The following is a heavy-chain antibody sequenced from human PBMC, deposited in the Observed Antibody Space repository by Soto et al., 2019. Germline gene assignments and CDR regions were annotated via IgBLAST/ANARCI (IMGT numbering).Heavy chain of an antibody. CDR3: ARDGVSYCGGDCYSGNYYYYGMDV. D-gene: IGHD2-21*02. CDR2: ISAYNGNT. CDR1: GYTFTSYG. Sequence: QVQLVQSGAEVKKPGASVKVSCKASGYTFTSYGISWVRQAPGQGLEWRGWISAYNGNTNYAQKLQGRVTMTTDTYTSTAYMELRSLRCDDTAVYYCARDGVSYCGGDCYSGNYYYYGMDVWGQGTTVTVSS. J-gene: IGHJ6*02. V-gene: IGHV1-18*04.